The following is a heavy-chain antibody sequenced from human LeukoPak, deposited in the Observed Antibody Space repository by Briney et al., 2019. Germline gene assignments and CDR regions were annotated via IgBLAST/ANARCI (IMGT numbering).Heavy chain of an antibody. Sequence: GGSLRLSCAASGFTFSSYSMNWVRQAPGKGLEWVSSISSSSSYIYYADSVKGQFTISRDNAKNSLYLQMNSLRAEDTAVYYCARDRSVYYDSSGYYSHAFDIWGQGTMVTVSS. CDR1: GFTFSSYS. D-gene: IGHD3-22*01. CDR3: ARDRSVYYDSSGYYSHAFDI. J-gene: IGHJ3*02. CDR2: ISSSSSYI. V-gene: IGHV3-21*01.